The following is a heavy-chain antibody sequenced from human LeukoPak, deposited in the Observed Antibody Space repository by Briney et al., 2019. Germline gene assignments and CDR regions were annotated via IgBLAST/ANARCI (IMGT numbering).Heavy chain of an antibody. CDR2: ISSSGSTI. CDR3: GRGTTTYYDFWSGPMDV. J-gene: IGHJ6*02. D-gene: IGHD3-3*01. Sequence: QPGGSLRLSCAASGFTFSSYEMNWVRQAPGKGLEWVSYISSSGSTIYYADSVKGRFTISRDNAKNSLYLQMNSLRAEDTAVYYCGRGTTTYYDFWSGPMDVWGQGTTVTVSS. V-gene: IGHV3-48*03. CDR1: GFTFSSYE.